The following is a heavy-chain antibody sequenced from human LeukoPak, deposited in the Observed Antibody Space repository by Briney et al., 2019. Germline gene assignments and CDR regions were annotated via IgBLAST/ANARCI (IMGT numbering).Heavy chain of an antibody. Sequence: SETLSLTCTVSGGSISSGGYYWSWIRQPPGKGLEWIGYIYHSGSTYYNPSLKSRVTISVDRSKNQFSLKLSSVTAADPAVYSCARGGGWIVGATIDYWGQGTLVTVSS. CDR3: ARGGGWIVGATIDY. D-gene: IGHD1-26*01. V-gene: IGHV4-30-2*01. CDR1: GGSISSGGYY. J-gene: IGHJ4*02. CDR2: IYHSGST.